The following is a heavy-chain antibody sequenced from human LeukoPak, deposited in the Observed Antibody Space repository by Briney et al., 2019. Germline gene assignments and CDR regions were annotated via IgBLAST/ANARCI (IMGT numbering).Heavy chain of an antibody. CDR3: ATTKQSSYGYNFWFDP. Sequence: ASVKVSCKVSGYTLSELSMHWVRQAPGKGLEWMGGFDPEDGETIYAQKFQGRVTMTEDTSTDTAYMELSSLRSEDTAVCYCATTKQSSYGYNFWFDPWGQGTLVTVSS. D-gene: IGHD5-18*01. J-gene: IGHJ5*02. V-gene: IGHV1-24*01. CDR2: FDPEDGET. CDR1: GYTLSELS.